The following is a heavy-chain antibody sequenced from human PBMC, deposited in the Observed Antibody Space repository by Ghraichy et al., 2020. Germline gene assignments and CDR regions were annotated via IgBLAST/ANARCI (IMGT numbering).Heavy chain of an antibody. CDR1: GFTVSSNY. CDR2: IYSGGST. D-gene: IGHD4-23*01. Sequence: GGSLRLSCAASGFTVSSNYMSWVRQAPGKGLEWVSVIYSGGSTYYADSVKGRFTISRDNSKNTLYLQMNSLRAEDTAVYYCARPDYGGNPRHWGQGTLVTVSS. V-gene: IGHV3-53*01. CDR3: ARPDYGGNPRH. J-gene: IGHJ4*02.